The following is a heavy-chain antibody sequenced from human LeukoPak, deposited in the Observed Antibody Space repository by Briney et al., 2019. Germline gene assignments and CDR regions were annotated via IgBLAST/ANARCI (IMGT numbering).Heavy chain of an antibody. Sequence: GGSLRLSCAASGFTFSDSAMTWVRQAPGKGLEWVSLISASGVSTYYADSVKGRFTISRDNAKNSLYLQMNSLRAEDTAVYYCARAGPPAFDPWGQGTLVTVSS. CDR1: GFTFSDSA. CDR2: ISASGVST. CDR3: ARAGPPAFDP. J-gene: IGHJ5*02. V-gene: IGHV3-23*01.